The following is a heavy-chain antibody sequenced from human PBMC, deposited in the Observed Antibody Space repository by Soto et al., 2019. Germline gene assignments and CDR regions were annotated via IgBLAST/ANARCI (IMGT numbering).Heavy chain of an antibody. CDR3: VRLVGNSWLDY. J-gene: IGHJ4*02. Sequence: SQTLSLTCVISGDSVSSNSATWNWIRHSPSRGLEWLGRTYYRSKWYNDYAVSVKSRITINPDTSKNHFSLQLNSVSPEDTAVYYCVRLVGNSWLDYWGQGTLVTVSS. D-gene: IGHD6-13*01. V-gene: IGHV6-1*01. CDR2: TYYRSKWYN. CDR1: GDSVSSNSAT.